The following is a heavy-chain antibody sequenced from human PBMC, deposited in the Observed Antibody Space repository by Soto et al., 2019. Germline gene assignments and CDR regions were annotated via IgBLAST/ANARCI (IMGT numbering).Heavy chain of an antibody. V-gene: IGHV1-18*01. J-gene: IGHJ4*02. CDR2: ISAYNGNT. Sequence: ASVKVSCKASGYTFASYGISWVRQAPGQGLEWMGWISAYNGNTNYAQKLQGRVTMTTDTSTSTAYMELRSLRSDDTAVYYCARARGALLYFDCLSKGIVFDYWGQRTLVTFSS. CDR1: GYTFASYG. D-gene: IGHD3-9*01. CDR3: ARARGALLYFDCLSKGIVFDY.